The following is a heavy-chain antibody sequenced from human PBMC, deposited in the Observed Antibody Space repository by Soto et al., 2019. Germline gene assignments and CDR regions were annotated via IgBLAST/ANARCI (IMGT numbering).Heavy chain of an antibody. CDR1: GGSISSSSYY. CDR2: IYYSGST. CDR3: ARTPGGLMDYGMDV. D-gene: IGHD2-8*01. J-gene: IGHJ6*02. V-gene: IGHV4-39*01. Sequence: SETLSLTCTVSGGSISSSSYYWGWIRQPPGKGLEWIGSIYYSGSTYYNPSLKSRVTISVDTSKNQFSLKLSSVTAADTAVYYCARTPGGLMDYGMDVWGQGTTVTVSS.